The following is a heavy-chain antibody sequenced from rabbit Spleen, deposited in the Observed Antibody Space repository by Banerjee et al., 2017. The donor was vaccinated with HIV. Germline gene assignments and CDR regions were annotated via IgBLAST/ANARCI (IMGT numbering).Heavy chain of an antibody. Sequence: QQHLEESGGGLVKPGGTLTLTCTASGFSFSNKVVMCWVRQAPGKGLEWIACINGITGKAVYASWAKGRFAFSKTSSTTVTLQMTSLTAADTATYFCARDTGSSFSSYGMDLWGPGTLVTVS. V-gene: IGHV1S45*01. D-gene: IGHD8-1*01. CDR2: INGITGKA. CDR3: ARDTGSSFSSYGMDL. CDR1: GFSFSNKVV. J-gene: IGHJ6*01.